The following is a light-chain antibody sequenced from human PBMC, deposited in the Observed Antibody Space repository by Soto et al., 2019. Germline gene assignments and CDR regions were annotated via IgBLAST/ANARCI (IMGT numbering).Light chain of an antibody. V-gene: IGKV3-20*01. CDR3: QHYGRTPFT. CDR2: GAS. CDR1: QSVGSDY. Sequence: EIVLTQSRGTLSLAXGXXXXXSXXXSQSVGSDYLVWYQQKPGQAPSLLIYGASNRATGIPDRFSGSGSGTDFTLTISKLEPEDFAVYYCQHYGRTPFTFGPGTKVDIK. J-gene: IGKJ3*01.